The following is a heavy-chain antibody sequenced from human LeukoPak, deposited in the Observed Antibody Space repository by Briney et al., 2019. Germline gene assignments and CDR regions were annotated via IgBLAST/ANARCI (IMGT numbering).Heavy chain of an antibody. Sequence: GGSLRLSCAASRFTFSSYAMSRVRQAPGKGLEWVSTISGSGLTTYYADSVKGRFTIFRDNSKNTLYLQMNSLRAEDTAVYYCANLDYGDYGLENPWGQGTLVTVPS. CDR2: ISGSGLTT. D-gene: IGHD4-17*01. CDR3: ANLDYGDYGLENP. J-gene: IGHJ5*02. CDR1: RFTFSSYA. V-gene: IGHV3-23*01.